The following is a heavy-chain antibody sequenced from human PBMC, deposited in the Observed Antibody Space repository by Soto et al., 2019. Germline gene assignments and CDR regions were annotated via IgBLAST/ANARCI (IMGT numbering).Heavy chain of an antibody. J-gene: IGHJ6*02. CDR1: GFTFSSYG. Sequence: QVQLVESGGGVVQPGRSLRLSCAASGFTFSSYGMHWVRQAPGKGLEWVAVIWYDGSNKYYADSVKGRFTISRDNSKNTLYLQMNSLRAEDTAVYYCARDLKVLRYFDWSKEYGMDVWGQGTTVTVSS. V-gene: IGHV3-33*01. CDR3: ARDLKVLRYFDWSKEYGMDV. D-gene: IGHD3-9*01. CDR2: IWYDGSNK.